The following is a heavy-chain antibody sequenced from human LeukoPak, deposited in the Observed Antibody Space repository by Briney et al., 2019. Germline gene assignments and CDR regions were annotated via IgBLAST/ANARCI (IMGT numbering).Heavy chain of an antibody. CDR1: GGSISSNY. CDR3: ARASYDFWSGYYLYFDY. D-gene: IGHD3-3*01. V-gene: IGHV4-59*01. J-gene: IGHJ4*02. CDR2: IYYSGST. Sequence: SETLSLTCTVCGGSISSNYWSWIRQPPGRGLEWIGYIYYSGSTNYNPSLKSRVTISVDTSKNQFSLKLSSVTAADTAVYYCARASYDFWSGYYLYFDYWGQGTLVTVSS.